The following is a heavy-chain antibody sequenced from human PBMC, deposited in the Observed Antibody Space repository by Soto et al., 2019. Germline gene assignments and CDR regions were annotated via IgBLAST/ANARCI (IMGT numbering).Heavy chain of an antibody. V-gene: IGHV4-31*03. D-gene: IGHD1-1*01. CDR1: GGSVNSGGYH. Sequence: PSETLSLTCTVSGGSVNSGGYHWSWIRRHPGKGLEWIGDIYYSGSTYYNPSLKSRVTISIDTSTNHFSLHLSALTAADTAVYYCARAPIPNWNYYGMDVWGQGTTVTVSS. J-gene: IGHJ6*02. CDR2: IYYSGST. CDR3: ARAPIPNWNYYGMDV.